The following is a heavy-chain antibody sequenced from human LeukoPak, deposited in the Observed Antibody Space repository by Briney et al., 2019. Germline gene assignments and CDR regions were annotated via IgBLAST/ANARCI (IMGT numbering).Heavy chain of an antibody. CDR3: AEGRITIFGVVRTLRY. V-gene: IGHV3-43D*03. CDR1: GFTFDDYA. Sequence: PGGSLRLSCEASGFTFDDYAMHWVRQAPGKGLEWVSLISWDGGRTYYADSVKARFTISRDNSKNSLYLQMNSLRAEDTAVYYCAEGRITIFGVVRTLRYWGQGTLVTVSS. D-gene: IGHD3-3*01. CDR2: ISWDGGRT. J-gene: IGHJ4*02.